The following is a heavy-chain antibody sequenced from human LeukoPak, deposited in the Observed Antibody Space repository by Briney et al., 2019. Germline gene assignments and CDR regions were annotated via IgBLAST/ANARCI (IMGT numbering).Heavy chain of an antibody. CDR1: GGSISSYY. CDR3: ARVPYNWNYADYYFDY. J-gene: IGHJ4*02. D-gene: IGHD1-7*01. Sequence: SETLSLTCTVSGGSISSYYWSWIRQPPGKGLEWIGYIYYSGSTNYNPSLKSRVTISVDTSKNQFSLKLSSVTAADTAVYYCARVPYNWNYADYYFDYWGQGTLVTVSS. V-gene: IGHV4-59*01. CDR2: IYYSGST.